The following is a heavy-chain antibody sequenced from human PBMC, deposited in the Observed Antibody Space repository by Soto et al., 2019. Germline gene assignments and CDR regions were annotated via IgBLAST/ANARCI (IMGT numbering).Heavy chain of an antibody. CDR2: MNPNSGNT. J-gene: IGHJ5*02. Sequence: ASVKVSCKASGYTFTSYDINWVRQATGQGLEWMGWMNPNSGNTGYAQKFQGRVTMTRNTSISTAYMELSSLRSEDTAVYYCARGLLYYDILTGYYKGTDNWSDPWGQGTLVTVS. CDR3: ARGLLYYDILTGYYKGTDNWSDP. CDR1: GYTFTSYD. D-gene: IGHD3-9*01. V-gene: IGHV1-8*01.